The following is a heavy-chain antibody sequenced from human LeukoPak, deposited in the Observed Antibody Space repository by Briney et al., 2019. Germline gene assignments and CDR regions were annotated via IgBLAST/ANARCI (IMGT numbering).Heavy chain of an antibody. Sequence: GGSLRLSYAASGFTFSSYAMSWVRQAPGKGLEWVSAISGSGGSTYYADSVKGRFTISRDNSKNTLYLQMNSLRAEDTAVYYCTKVYSSGWPQIDYGGQGTLVTVSS. CDR3: TKVYSSGWPQIDY. D-gene: IGHD6-19*01. CDR2: ISGSGGST. V-gene: IGHV3-23*01. J-gene: IGHJ4*02. CDR1: GFTFSSYA.